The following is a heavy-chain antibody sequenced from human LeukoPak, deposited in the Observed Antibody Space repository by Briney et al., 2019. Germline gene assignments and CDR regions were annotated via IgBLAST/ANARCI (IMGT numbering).Heavy chain of an antibody. J-gene: IGHJ4*02. CDR3: ARGEGYCSSTSCYAGEGDFDY. D-gene: IGHD2-2*01. Sequence: GASVKVSCKASGYTFTGYYMHWVRQAPGQGLEWMGIINPSGGSTSYAQKFQGRVTMTRDMSTSTDYMELSSLRSEDTAVYYCARGEGYCSSTSCYAGEGDFDYWGQGTLVTVSS. CDR1: GYTFTGYY. CDR2: INPSGGST. V-gene: IGHV1-46*01.